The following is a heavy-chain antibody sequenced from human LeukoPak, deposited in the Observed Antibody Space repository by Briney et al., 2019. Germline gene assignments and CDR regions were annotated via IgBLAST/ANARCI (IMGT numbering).Heavy chain of an antibody. V-gene: IGHV4-59*01. Sequence: SETPSLTCTVSGGSISSYYWSWIRQPPGKGLEWIGYIYYSGSTNYNPSLKSRVTISVDTSKNQFSLKLSSVTAADTAVYYCARRTYYDSSGYIVWGQGTLVTVSS. CDR1: GGSISSYY. D-gene: IGHD3-22*01. J-gene: IGHJ4*02. CDR2: IYYSGST. CDR3: ARRTYYDSSGYIV.